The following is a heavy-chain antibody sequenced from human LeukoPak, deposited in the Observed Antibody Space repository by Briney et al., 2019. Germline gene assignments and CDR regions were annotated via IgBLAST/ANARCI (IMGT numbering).Heavy chain of an antibody. V-gene: IGHV3-11*01. CDR3: TRESSGFDY. CDR2: ISGSATTI. CDR1: GFTFSDYY. J-gene: IGHJ4*02. Sequence: GGSLRLSCGASGFTFSDYYMSWIRQAPGKGLEWVSYISGSATTIYYADSVKGRFTISRDNAKNSLYLQMNSLRAEDTAVYYCTRESSGFDYWGQGTLVTVSS. D-gene: IGHD3-22*01.